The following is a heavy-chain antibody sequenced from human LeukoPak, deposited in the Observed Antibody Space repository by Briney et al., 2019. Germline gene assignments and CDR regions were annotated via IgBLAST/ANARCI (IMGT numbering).Heavy chain of an antibody. Sequence: GGTLRLSCAASGFTFSSYGMSWVRQAPGKGLEWVSAISGSGGSTYYADSVKGRFTISRDNSKNTLYLQMNSLRAEDTAVYYCAKDLETSSGWYRAFDYWGQGTLVTVSS. CDR1: GFTFSSYG. J-gene: IGHJ4*02. CDR2: ISGSGGST. D-gene: IGHD6-19*01. CDR3: AKDLETSSGWYRAFDY. V-gene: IGHV3-23*01.